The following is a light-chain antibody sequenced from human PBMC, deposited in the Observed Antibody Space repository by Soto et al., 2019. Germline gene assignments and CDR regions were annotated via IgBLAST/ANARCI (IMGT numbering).Light chain of an antibody. V-gene: IGLV2-23*02. Sequence: QSALTQPASVSGSPGQSITISCTGTSSDVGSYNLVSWYQQHPGKAPKLMIYEVSKRPSGVSNRFSGSKSGNTASQTISGLQAEDEADYYCCSYAGSSVFGGGTKLTVL. CDR1: SSDVGSYNL. CDR3: CSYAGSSV. CDR2: EVS. J-gene: IGLJ2*01.